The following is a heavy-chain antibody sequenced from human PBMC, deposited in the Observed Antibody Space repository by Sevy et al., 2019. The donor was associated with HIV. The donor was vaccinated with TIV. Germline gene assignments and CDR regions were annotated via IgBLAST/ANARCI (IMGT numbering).Heavy chain of an antibody. CDR2: IRSEAYGGKT. Sequence: GGSLRLSCRASGFTFGDYAMSWVRQAPGKGLEWVGFIRSEAYGGKTEYAASVKGRFTISRDDSKSIAYLQMNSLKTEDTAVYYCTREGILDYWGQGTLVTVSS. J-gene: IGHJ4*02. CDR1: GFTFGDYA. CDR3: TREGILDY. V-gene: IGHV3-49*04.